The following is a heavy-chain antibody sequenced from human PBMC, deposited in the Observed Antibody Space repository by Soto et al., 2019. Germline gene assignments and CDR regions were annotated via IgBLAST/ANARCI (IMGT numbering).Heavy chain of an antibody. CDR3: STDSYDFVWGSYRFLQY. CDR2: IKRKTDGGTT. J-gene: IGHJ4*02. Sequence: GSLRLSCVTSGFLFKNAWMSWVRHSPVHGLEWFGRIKRKTDGGTTDYAAPVKGRFTISRDDSEHTLYLHMNSLKTEDTAVYYCSTDSYDFVWGSYRFLQYRGQGTLVTVSS. D-gene: IGHD3-16*02. V-gene: IGHV3-15*01. CDR1: GFLFKNAW.